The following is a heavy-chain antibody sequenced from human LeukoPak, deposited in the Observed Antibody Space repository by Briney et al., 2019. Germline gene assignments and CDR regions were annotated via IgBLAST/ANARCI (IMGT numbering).Heavy chain of an antibody. CDR1: GGSISSGGYS. CDR3: ARGEIAVAGYFDY. V-gene: IGHV4-61*08. CDR2: IYYSGST. D-gene: IGHD6-19*01. J-gene: IGHJ4*02. Sequence: SQTLSLTCAVSGGSISSGGYSWSWIRQPPGKGLEWIGYIYYSGSTNYNPSLKSRVTISVDTSKNQFSLKLSSVTAADTAVYYCARGEIAVAGYFDYWGQGTLVTVSS.